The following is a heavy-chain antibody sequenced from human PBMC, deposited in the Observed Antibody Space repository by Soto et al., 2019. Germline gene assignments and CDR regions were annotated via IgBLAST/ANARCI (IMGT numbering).Heavy chain of an antibody. CDR3: AIAIPSSGWSPFDY. CDR1: GYSFTDYY. Sequence: ASVKVSCKAFGYSFTDYYIHWVRQAPGQGLEWLGWINPNNGGTDYAQKFRDWVTVTRDTSISTAYMELKRLRSDDTAVYYCAIAIPSSGWSPFDYWGQGTLVTVSS. D-gene: IGHD6-13*01. J-gene: IGHJ4*02. V-gene: IGHV1-2*04. CDR2: INPNNGGT.